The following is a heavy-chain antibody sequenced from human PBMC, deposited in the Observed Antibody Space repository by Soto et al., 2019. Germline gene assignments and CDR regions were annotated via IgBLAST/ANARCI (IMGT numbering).Heavy chain of an antibody. D-gene: IGHD2-8*01. CDR2: IYYSGST. CDR3: ATLPINYSTRWASDY. J-gene: IGHJ4*02. Sequence: SETLSLTCTVSGGSISSSNYYWAWIRQPPGKGLEWIGSIYYSGSTYYNPSLKSRVTISADTSKNQFSLILSSVTAADTAVYFCATLPINYSTRWASDYWGQGTLVTVSS. V-gene: IGHV4-39*01. CDR1: GGSISSSNYY.